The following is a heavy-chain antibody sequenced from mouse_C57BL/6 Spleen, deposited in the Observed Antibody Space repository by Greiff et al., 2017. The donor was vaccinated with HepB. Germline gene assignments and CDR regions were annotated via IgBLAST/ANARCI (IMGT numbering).Heavy chain of an antibody. Sequence: QVQLQQPGAELMKPGASVKLSCKATGYTFTGYWIEWVKQRPGHGLEWIGEILPGSGSTNYNEKFKGKATFTADTSSNTAYMQLSSLTTADSAIYYCARMITTVVADYFDYWGQGTTLTVSS. V-gene: IGHV1-9*01. CDR2: ILPGSGST. J-gene: IGHJ2*01. D-gene: IGHD1-1*01. CDR3: ARMITTVVADYFDY. CDR1: GYTFTGYW.